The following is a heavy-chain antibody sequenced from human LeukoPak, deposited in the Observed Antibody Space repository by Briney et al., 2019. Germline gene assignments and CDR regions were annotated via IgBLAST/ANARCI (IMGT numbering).Heavy chain of an antibody. CDR1: GGTFSSYA. CDR2: IIPVLNIA. Sequence: ASVKVSCKASGGTFSSYAISWVRQAPGQGLEWMGGIIPVLNIANYAQKFQGRVTITADKSTSTAYMELSSLRSEDTAVYYCARGGPLGVVTHHFDFWGQGTLVTVSS. CDR3: ARGGPLGVVTHHFDF. J-gene: IGHJ4*02. D-gene: IGHD3-3*01. V-gene: IGHV1-69*10.